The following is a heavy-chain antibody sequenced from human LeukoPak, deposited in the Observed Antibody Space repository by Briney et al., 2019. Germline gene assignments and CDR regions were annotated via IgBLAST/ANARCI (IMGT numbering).Heavy chain of an antibody. CDR1: GYTFTNYA. CDR2: INAGNGNT. J-gene: IGHJ4*02. Sequence: ASVKVSCKASGYTFTNYAMHWVRQAPGQRLEWMGWINAGNGNTEYSQKFQGRVTMTTDTSTSTAYMELRSLRSDDTAVYYCARDRDIVGAFTDFDYWGQGTLVTVSS. V-gene: IGHV1-3*01. CDR3: ARDRDIVGAFTDFDY. D-gene: IGHD1-26*01.